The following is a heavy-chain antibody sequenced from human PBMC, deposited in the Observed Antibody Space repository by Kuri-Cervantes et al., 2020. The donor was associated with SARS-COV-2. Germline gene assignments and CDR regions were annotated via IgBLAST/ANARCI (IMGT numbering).Heavy chain of an antibody. CDR1: GVSITSRTYF. V-gene: IGHV4-39*01. D-gene: IGHD1-26*01. Sequence: ESLKISCTVSGVSITSRTYFWGCIRQSPGKGLEWIGSIDHSGTTYYSPPLKSRVTMSVDTPNNQFSLMLTSVTAADTAVYYCARRAPTSTRLSGGYLGFFDYWGQGTLVTVSS. CDR2: IDHSGTT. CDR3: ARRAPTSTRLSGGYLGFFDY. J-gene: IGHJ4*02.